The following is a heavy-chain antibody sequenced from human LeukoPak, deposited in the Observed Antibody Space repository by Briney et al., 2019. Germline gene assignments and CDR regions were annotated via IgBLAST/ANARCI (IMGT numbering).Heavy chain of an antibody. J-gene: IGHJ4*02. CDR1: GGSISSSSYY. V-gene: IGHV4-39*01. CDR3: ARRSVTTLFDY. Sequence: PSETLSLXCTVSGGSISSSSYYWVWIRQPPVKGLECIGSIYYSGSTYYNPSLKSRVTISVDTSKDQFSLKLSSVTAADTAVYYCARRSVTTLFDYWGQGTLVTVSS. CDR2: IYYSGST. D-gene: IGHD4-17*01.